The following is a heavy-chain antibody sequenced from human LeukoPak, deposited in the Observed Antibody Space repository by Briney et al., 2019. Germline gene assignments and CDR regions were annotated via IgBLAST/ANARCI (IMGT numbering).Heavy chain of an antibody. J-gene: IGHJ4*02. CDR2: IYHSGRT. CDR1: GYSISSGCY. D-gene: IGHD1-26*01. V-gene: IGHV4-38-2*02. Sequence: PSETLSLTCTVSGYSISSGCYWGWIRQPPGKGLEWIGIIYHSGRTDYNPSLKSRVTISIETSKNQISLRLNSVTAADTAIYYCAKSGGYGLIDYWGQGTLVTVSS. CDR3: AKSGGYGLIDY.